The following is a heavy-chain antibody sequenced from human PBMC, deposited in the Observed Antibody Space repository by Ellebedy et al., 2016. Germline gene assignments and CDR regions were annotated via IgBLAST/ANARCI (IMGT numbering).Heavy chain of an antibody. CDR3: ARGGVAGATDY. V-gene: IGHV3-74*03. D-gene: IGHD1-26*01. Sequence: HTGGSLRLSCGASGFTFGDYWMHWVRHGPGKGLVWVSRINGDGSNRQYSDSLKGRFTISRDNAKNTMFLQMNSLRAEDMGMYYCARGGVAGATDYWGQGTLVTVSS. CDR2: INGDGSNR. CDR1: GFTFGDYW. J-gene: IGHJ4*02.